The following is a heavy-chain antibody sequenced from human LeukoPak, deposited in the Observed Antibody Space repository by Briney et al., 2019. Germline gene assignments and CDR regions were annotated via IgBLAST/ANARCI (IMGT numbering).Heavy chain of an antibody. V-gene: IGHV4-34*01. Sequence: PSETLSLTCAVYGGSFSGYYWSWIRQPPGKGLEWIGEINHSGSTNYNPSLKSRVTISVDTSKNQSSLKLSSVTAADTAVYYCARPPRTSGRDYWGQGTLVTVSS. CDR2: INHSGST. D-gene: IGHD2-2*01. CDR1: GGSFSGYY. J-gene: IGHJ4*02. CDR3: ARPPRTSGRDY.